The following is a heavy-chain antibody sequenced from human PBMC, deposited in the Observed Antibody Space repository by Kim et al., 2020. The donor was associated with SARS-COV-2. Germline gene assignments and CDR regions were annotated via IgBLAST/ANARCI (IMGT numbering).Heavy chain of an antibody. J-gene: IGHJ6*02. CDR3: ARDGGWLVQFNGMDV. D-gene: IGHD6-19*01. V-gene: IGHV3-11*06. CDR1: GFTFSDYY. CDR2: ISSSSSYT. Sequence: GGSLRLSCAASGFTFSDYYMSWIRQAPGKGLEWVSYISSSSSYTNYADSVKGRFTMSRDNAKNSLYLQMNSLRAEDTAVYYCARDGGWLVQFNGMDVWGQGTTVTVSS.